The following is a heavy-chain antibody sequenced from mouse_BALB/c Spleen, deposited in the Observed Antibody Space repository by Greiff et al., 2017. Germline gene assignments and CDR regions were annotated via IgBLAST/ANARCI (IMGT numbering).Heavy chain of an antibody. V-gene: IGHV3-6*02. CDR1: GYSITSGYY. CDR2: ISYDGSN. CDR3: ARGDGYDGYYFDY. J-gene: IGHJ2*01. D-gene: IGHD2-2*01. Sequence: EVKLVESGPGLVKPSQSLSLTCSVTGYSITSGYYWNWIRQFPGNKLEWMGYISYDGSNNYNPSLKNRISITRDTSKNQFFLKLNSVTTEDTATYYCARGDGYDGYYFDYWGQGTTLTVSS.